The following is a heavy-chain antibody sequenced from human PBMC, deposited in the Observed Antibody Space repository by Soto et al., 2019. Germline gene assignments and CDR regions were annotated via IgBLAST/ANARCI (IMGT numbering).Heavy chain of an antibody. CDR3: ARGQGQQLVRALDY. Sequence: RASVKVSCKASGGRFTHYSFSWVRQAPGQGLVWMGGIIPIFNTANYAQNFEDRVTITADESTRTAYMELSGLRSDDTAVYFCARGQGQQLVRALDYWGQGTLVTVSS. CDR1: GGRFTHYS. V-gene: IGHV1-69*13. D-gene: IGHD6-13*01. CDR2: IIPIFNTA. J-gene: IGHJ4*02.